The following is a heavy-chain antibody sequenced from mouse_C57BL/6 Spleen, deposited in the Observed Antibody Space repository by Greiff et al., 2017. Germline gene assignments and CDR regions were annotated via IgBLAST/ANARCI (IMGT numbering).Heavy chain of an antibody. CDR2: IDPSDSYT. D-gene: IGHD2-4*01. V-gene: IGHV1-69*01. CDR3: ARGPYDYDGACFAY. CDR1: GYTFTIYW. J-gene: IGHJ3*01. Sequence: QVQLQQPGAELVMPGASVKLSCKASGYTFTIYWMHWVKQSPGQGLEWIGEIDPSDSYTNYNQKFKGKSTLTVDKSSSTAYMQLSRLTAEDSAVLYCARGPYDYDGACFAYWGQETLVTVSA.